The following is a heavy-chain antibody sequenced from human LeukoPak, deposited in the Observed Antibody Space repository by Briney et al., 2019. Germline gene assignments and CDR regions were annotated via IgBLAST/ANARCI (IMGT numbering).Heavy chain of an antibody. V-gene: IGHV4-34*01. D-gene: IGHD3-10*01. CDR3: ARQGILWFAYYYMDV. CDR2: INHSGST. J-gene: IGHJ6*03. CDR1: GGSFSGYY. Sequence: KPSETLSLTCAVYGGSFSGYYWSWIRQPPGKGLEWIGEINHSGSTNYNPSLKSRVTISVDTSKNQFSLKLSSVTAADTAVYYCARQGILWFAYYYMDVWGKGTTVTISS.